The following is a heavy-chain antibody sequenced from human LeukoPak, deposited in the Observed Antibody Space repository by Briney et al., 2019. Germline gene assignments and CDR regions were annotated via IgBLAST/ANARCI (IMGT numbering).Heavy chain of an antibody. D-gene: IGHD6-19*01. Sequence: GGSLRLSCAASGFTFSSYAMHWVRQAPGKGLEWVAVISYDGSNKYYADSVKGRFTISRDNSKNTLYLQMNSLRAEDTAVYYCARDHIPGIAVAGTDYWGQGTLVTVSS. CDR1: GFTFSSYA. CDR3: ARDHIPGIAVAGTDY. V-gene: IGHV3-30-3*01. CDR2: ISYDGSNK. J-gene: IGHJ4*02.